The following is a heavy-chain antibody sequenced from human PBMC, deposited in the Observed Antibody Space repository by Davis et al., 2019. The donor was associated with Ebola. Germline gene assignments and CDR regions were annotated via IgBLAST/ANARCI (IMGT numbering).Heavy chain of an antibody. CDR1: GGSFSGYY. V-gene: IGHV4-34*01. CDR2: IYYSGST. D-gene: IGHD6-19*01. Sequence: SETLSLTCAVYGGSFSGYYWSWIRKPPGKGLEWIGSIYYSGSTYSNPSLKSRVTISVDTSKNQFSLKLSSVTAADTAVYYCARGAVAGLPFDYWGQGTLVTVSS. J-gene: IGHJ4*02. CDR3: ARGAVAGLPFDY.